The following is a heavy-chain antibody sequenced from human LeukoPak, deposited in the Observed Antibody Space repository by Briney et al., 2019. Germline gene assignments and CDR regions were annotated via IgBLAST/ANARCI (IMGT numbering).Heavy chain of an antibody. CDR1: GYTFTSYA. V-gene: IGHV7-4-1*02. CDR2: INTNTGNP. J-gene: IGHJ4*02. D-gene: IGHD3-16*02. Sequence: ASVKVSCKASGYTFTSYAMNWVRQAPGQGLEWMGWINTNTGNPTYAQGFTGRFVFSLDTSVSTAYLQISSLKAEDTAVYYCASSPDIRLGELSFDYWGQGTLVTVSS. CDR3: ASSPDIRLGELSFDY.